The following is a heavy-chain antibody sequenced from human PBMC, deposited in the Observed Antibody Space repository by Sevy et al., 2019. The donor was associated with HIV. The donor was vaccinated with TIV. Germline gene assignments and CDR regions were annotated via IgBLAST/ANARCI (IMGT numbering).Heavy chain of an antibody. CDR2: FDPEDGET. CDR3: ARGWATENWFDP. J-gene: IGHJ5*02. Sequence: ASVKVSCKVSGYTLTQLSMNWVRQAPGKGLEWMGSFDPEDGETIYAQKFQGRVTMTEDRSTDTAYMELSSLRSEDTAVYYCARGWATENWFDPWGQGTLVTVSS. CDR1: GYTLTQLS. V-gene: IGHV1-24*01.